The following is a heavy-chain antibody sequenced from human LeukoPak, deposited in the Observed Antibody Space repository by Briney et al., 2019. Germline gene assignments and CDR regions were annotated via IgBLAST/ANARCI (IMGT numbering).Heavy chain of an antibody. Sequence: SETLSLTCAVYGGSFSGYYWSWIRQPPGKGLEWIGEINHSGSTNYNPSLKSRVTISVDTSKNQFSLKLSTVPAADTAVYYCARAVMMVRGVIIGGYWFDPWGQGTLVTVSS. V-gene: IGHV4-34*01. CDR2: INHSGST. D-gene: IGHD3-10*01. CDR3: ARAVMMVRGVIIGGYWFDP. J-gene: IGHJ5*02. CDR1: GGSFSGYY.